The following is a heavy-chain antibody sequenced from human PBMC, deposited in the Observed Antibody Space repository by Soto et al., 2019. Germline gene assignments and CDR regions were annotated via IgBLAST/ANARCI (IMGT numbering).Heavy chain of an antibody. J-gene: IGHJ6*02. CDR1: GGSISSGDYY. Sequence: SETLSLTCSVSGGSISSGDYYWSWIRQPPGKGLEWIGYIYYSGSTYYNPSLKSRVTISVDTSKNQFSLKLSSVTAADTAVYYCARYKSNYYYGMDVWGQGTTVTVSS. D-gene: IGHD1-20*01. CDR2: IYYSGST. CDR3: ARYKSNYYYGMDV. V-gene: IGHV4-30-4*01.